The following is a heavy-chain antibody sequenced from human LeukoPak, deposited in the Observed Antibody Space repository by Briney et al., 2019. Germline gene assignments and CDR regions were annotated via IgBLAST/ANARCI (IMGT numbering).Heavy chain of an antibody. CDR1: GFTFSSYA. CDR3: ARGLSGSYPWDAFDI. CDR2: ISYDGSNR. D-gene: IGHD3-10*01. V-gene: IGHV3-30*04. Sequence: PGRSLRLSCAASGFTFSSYAMHWVCQAPGKGLEWVAVISYDGSNRYYADSVKGRFTISRDNSKNTLYLQMNSLRAEDTAVYYCARGLSGSYPWDAFDIWGQGTMVTVSS. J-gene: IGHJ3*02.